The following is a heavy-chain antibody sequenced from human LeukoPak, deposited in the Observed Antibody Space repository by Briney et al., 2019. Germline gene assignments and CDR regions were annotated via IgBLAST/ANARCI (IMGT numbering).Heavy chain of an antibody. Sequence: EASVKVSCKASGGTFSSYAISWVRRAPGQGLEWMGRIIPILGIANYAQKFQGRVTITADKSTSTAYMELSSLRSEDTAVYYCARGPERYCSSTSCPYYYYYGMDVWGQGTTVTVSS. CDR1: GGTFSSYA. D-gene: IGHD2-2*01. V-gene: IGHV1-69*04. J-gene: IGHJ6*02. CDR2: IIPILGIA. CDR3: ARGPERYCSSTSCPYYYYYGMDV.